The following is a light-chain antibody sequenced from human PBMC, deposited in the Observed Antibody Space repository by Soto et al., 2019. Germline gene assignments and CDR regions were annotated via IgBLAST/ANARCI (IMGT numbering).Light chain of an antibody. CDR3: QPYNNWPLT. CDR1: QSVISN. CDR2: DTS. J-gene: IGKJ4*01. Sequence: DILLTQSTGTLSLPPGERATLSCRGSQSVISNYLAWYQQKPGQAPRLLIYDTSTRATGVPTRFSGSRSGAEFTLTINSLQSEDFAVYSCQPYNNWPLTFGGGTKVDIK. V-gene: IGKV3-15*01.